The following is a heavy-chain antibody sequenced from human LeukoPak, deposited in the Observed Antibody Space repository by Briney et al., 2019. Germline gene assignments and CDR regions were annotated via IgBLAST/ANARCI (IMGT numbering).Heavy chain of an antibody. CDR2: IIPMYGLA. J-gene: IGHJ3*02. CDR1: GGTFSSYS. D-gene: IGHD4-23*01. CDR3: ARTGDLVTYFDI. Sequence: ASVKVSCKPSGGTFSSYSINWVRQAPGQCLEWMGGIIPMYGLAKTAQKFQGRVSLTTDESASTVYMEVSSLRSDDTAVYYCARTGDLVTYFDIWGQGTMVIVSS. V-gene: IGHV1-69*05.